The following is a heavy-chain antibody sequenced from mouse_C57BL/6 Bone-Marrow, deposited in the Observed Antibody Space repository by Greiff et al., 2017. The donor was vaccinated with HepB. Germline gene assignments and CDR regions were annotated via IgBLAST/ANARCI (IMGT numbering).Heavy chain of an antibody. J-gene: IGHJ2*01. V-gene: IGHV1-9*01. CDR1: GYTFTGYW. CDR3: ARWVGLRRFFDY. CDR2: ILPGSGST. D-gene: IGHD2-4*01. Sequence: QVQLQQSGAELMKPGASVKLSCKATGYTFTGYWIEWVKQRPGHGLEWIGEILPGSGSTNYSEKFKGKATFTADTSSNTAYMQLSSLTTEDSAIYYCARWVGLRRFFDYWGQGTTLTVSS.